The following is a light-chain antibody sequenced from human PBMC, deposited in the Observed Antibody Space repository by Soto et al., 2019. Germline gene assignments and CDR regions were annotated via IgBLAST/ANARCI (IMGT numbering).Light chain of an antibody. CDR1: QSVTSN. Sequence: EIVMTQSPATLSVSPGERATLSCRASQSVTSNVAWYQQKPGQAPRLLFYGASTRATDVPGRFSGRGSGTEFTLTISSLQSEDFAVYYCQQYSDWPRTFGQGTKLEIK. V-gene: IGKV3-15*01. J-gene: IGKJ2*01. CDR2: GAS. CDR3: QQYSDWPRT.